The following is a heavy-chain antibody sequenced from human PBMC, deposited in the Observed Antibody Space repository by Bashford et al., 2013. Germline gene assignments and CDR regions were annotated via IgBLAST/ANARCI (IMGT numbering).Heavy chain of an antibody. V-gene: IGHV5-51*01. Sequence: ESLKISCKGSGYSFTSYWIGWVRQMPGKGLEWMGIIYPGDSDTRYSPSFQGQVTISADKSISTAYLNLSSVTAADTALYYCARGAWDNSAFYIFDYWGQGTQVTVSS. CDR1: GYSFTSYW. CDR3: ARGAWDNSAFYIFDY. D-gene: IGHD1/OR15-1a*01. CDR2: IYPGDSDT. J-gene: IGHJ4*02.